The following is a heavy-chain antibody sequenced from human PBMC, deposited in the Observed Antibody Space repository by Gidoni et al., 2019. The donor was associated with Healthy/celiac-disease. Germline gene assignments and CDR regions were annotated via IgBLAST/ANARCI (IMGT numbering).Heavy chain of an antibody. Sequence: QLQLQESGPGLVKPSETLSLTCTVSGGSISSSSYYWGWIRQPPGKGLEWIGSIYYSGSTYYNPSLKSRVTISVDTSKNQFSLKLSSVTAADTAVYYCARERTDYYDSSGYSPQRYFDLWGRGTLVTVSS. CDR1: GGSISSSSYY. CDR3: ARERTDYYDSSGYSPQRYFDL. V-gene: IGHV4-39*07. CDR2: IYYSGST. D-gene: IGHD3-22*01. J-gene: IGHJ2*01.